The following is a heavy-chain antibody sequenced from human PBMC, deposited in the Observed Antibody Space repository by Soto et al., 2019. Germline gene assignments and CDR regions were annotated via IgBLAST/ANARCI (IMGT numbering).Heavy chain of an antibody. CDR1: GYTLTEFS. Sequence: GASVKVSCKVSGYTLTEFSMRWVRQAPGKGLEWMGNFDPENGETIYAERFQGRVTLAEDTSTDTAYMELSSLTSEDTAVYYCATAVGYSLDPYNMDVWGQGTTVTVSS. J-gene: IGHJ6*02. V-gene: IGHV1-24*01. CDR3: ATAVGYSLDPYNMDV. CDR2: FDPENGET. D-gene: IGHD2-2*03.